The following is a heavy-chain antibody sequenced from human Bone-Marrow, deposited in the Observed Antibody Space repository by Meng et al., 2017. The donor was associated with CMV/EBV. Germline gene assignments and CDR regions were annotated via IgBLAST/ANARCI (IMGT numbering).Heavy chain of an antibody. D-gene: IGHD6-6*01. CDR1: GGSFSGYY. CDR3: ARYSSSNAFDI. Sequence: SETLSLTCAVYGGSFSGYYWSWIRQPPGKGLEWIGEINHSGSTNYNPSLKSRVTISVDTSKNQFSLKLSSVTAADTAVYYCARYSSSNAFDIWGQGIIVNVSS. CDR2: INHSGST. J-gene: IGHJ3*02. V-gene: IGHV4-34*01.